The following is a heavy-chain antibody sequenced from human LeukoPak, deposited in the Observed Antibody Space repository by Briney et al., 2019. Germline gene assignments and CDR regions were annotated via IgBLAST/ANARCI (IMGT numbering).Heavy chain of an antibody. CDR2: IWYDGSNI. CDR3: ARARNDYDSNGFSLLDY. CDR1: GISFSSHG. Sequence: GGSLRLSCAASGISFSSHGMHWVRQAPGKGLEWVAVIWYDGSNIYYADSVKGRFTISRDNSKNTLYLQMNSLRAEDTALYYCARARNDYDSNGFSLLDYWGQGTLVTASS. D-gene: IGHD3-22*01. J-gene: IGHJ4*02. V-gene: IGHV3-33*01.